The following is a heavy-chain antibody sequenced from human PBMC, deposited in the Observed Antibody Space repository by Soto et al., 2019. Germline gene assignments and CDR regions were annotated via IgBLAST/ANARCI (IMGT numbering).Heavy chain of an antibody. CDR2: ISSSSYI. CDR3: ARLRGGTFGGVIVPGETPEVRYYYYYMDV. V-gene: IGHV3-21*01. CDR1: GFTFSSYS. J-gene: IGHJ6*03. Sequence: GGSLRLSCAASGFTFSSYSMNWVRQAPGKGLEWVSSISSSSYIYYADSVKGRFTISRDNAKNSLYLQMNSLRAEDTAVYYCARLRGGTFGGVIVPGETPEVRYYYYYMDVWGKGTTVTVSS. D-gene: IGHD3-16*02.